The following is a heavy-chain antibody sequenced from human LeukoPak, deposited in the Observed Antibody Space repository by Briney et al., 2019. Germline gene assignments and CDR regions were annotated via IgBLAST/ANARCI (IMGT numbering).Heavy chain of an antibody. J-gene: IGHJ4*02. V-gene: IGHV4-34*01. CDR1: GGSFSGYY. Sequence: PSETLSLTCAVYGGSFSGYYWSWIRQPPGKGLEWIGEINHSGSTNYNPSLKSRVTISVDTSKNQFSLKLSSVTAADTAVYYCARGRRRNYYDSSGYYYRLGFDYWGQGTLVTVSS. D-gene: IGHD3-22*01. CDR3: ARGRRRNYYDSSGYYYRLGFDY. CDR2: INHSGST.